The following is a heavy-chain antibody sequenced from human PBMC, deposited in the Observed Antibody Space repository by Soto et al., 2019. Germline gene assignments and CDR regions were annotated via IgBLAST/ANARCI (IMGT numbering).Heavy chain of an antibody. Sequence: PVGSLRLSCAASGFTFTTYSMTWVRQAPGKGLEWVAHITATGATTYYADSVKGRFTISRDTSKNTLYLQMNSLGAEDTALYYCAKCMQAYWNYDAHHIWGQGTMVTVSS. D-gene: IGHD1-7*01. CDR1: GFTFTTYS. CDR2: ITATGATT. J-gene: IGHJ3*02. CDR3: AKCMQAYWNYDAHHI. V-gene: IGHV3-23*01.